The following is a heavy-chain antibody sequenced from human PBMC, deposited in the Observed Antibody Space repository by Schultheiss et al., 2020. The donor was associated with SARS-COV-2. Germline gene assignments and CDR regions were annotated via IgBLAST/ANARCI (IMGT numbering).Heavy chain of an antibody. V-gene: IGHV4-38-2*01. Sequence: SETLSLTCGVSDYSITSVYYWGWIRQPPGKGLEWIGSIYHTGSTYYSPSLKSRVTISVDTSKNQFSLKLNSVTAADTAIYYCASLSVATSPRVDYWGQGILVTVS. J-gene: IGHJ4*02. D-gene: IGHD5-12*01. CDR1: DYSITSVYY. CDR2: IYHTGST. CDR3: ASLSVATSPRVDY.